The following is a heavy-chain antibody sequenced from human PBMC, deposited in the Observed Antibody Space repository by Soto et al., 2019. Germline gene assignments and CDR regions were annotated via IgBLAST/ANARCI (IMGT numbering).Heavy chain of an antibody. J-gene: IGHJ3*02. Sequence: SETLSLTCTVSGGSISSYYWSWIRQPPGKGLEWIGYIYYSGSTNYNPSLKSRVTISVDTSKNQFSLKLSSVTAADTAVYYCASSTTYYDFWSGSHDAFDIWGQGTMVTVS. D-gene: IGHD3-3*01. CDR3: ASSTTYYDFWSGSHDAFDI. CDR2: IYYSGST. V-gene: IGHV4-59*01. CDR1: GGSISSYY.